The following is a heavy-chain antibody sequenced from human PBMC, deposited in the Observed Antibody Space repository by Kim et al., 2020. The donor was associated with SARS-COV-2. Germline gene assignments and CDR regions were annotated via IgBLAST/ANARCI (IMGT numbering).Heavy chain of an antibody. Sequence: GGSLRLSCAASGFTFSSYAMSWVRQAPGKGLEWVSAISGSGGSTYYADSVKGRFTISRDNSKNTLYLQMNSLRAEDTAVYYCAKDPGIDFWSGYSYFDYWGQGTLVTVSS. V-gene: IGHV3-23*01. J-gene: IGHJ4*02. CDR3: AKDPGIDFWSGYSYFDY. CDR1: GFTFSSYA. D-gene: IGHD3-3*01. CDR2: ISGSGGST.